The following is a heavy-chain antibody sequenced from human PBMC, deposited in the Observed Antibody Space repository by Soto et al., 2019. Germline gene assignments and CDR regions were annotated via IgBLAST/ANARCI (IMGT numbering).Heavy chain of an antibody. D-gene: IGHD3-10*01. CDR1: GFSLSTSGVG. CDR3: ARRRGPFDI. J-gene: IGHJ3*02. CDR2: IYWGDDA. V-gene: IGHV2-5*02. Sequence: QITLKESGPTLVKPTQTLTLTCTFSGFSLSTSGVGVGWIRQPPGKALDWLAVIYWGDDARYSPSLKSRLTITKDTSKNQVVLTMTNMDPVDTATYYCARRRGPFDIWGQGAMVTVSS.